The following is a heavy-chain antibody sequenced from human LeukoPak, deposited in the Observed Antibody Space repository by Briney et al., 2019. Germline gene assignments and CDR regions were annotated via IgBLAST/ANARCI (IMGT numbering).Heavy chain of an antibody. D-gene: IGHD3-16*01. CDR3: ARDFGGGYSMDV. J-gene: IGHJ6*02. V-gene: IGHV3-48*02. Sequence: GGSLRLSCEASGFTFSRYHMNWVRQAPGKGLEWVSYISGASIAIYYADPVRGRFTIYRDNAKNALYLQVNSLRDEDTAVYYCARDFGGGYSMDVWGPGTTVTVSS. CDR2: ISGASIAI. CDR1: GFTFSRYH.